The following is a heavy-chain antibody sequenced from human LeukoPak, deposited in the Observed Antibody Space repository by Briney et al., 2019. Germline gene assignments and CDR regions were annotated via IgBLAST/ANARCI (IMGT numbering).Heavy chain of an antibody. J-gene: IGHJ6*02. CDR2: IHYGGST. Sequence: KPSETLSHTCTVSRGSISSSNHYWGWIRQPPGKGLEWIGNIHYGGSTNYNPSLKSRVTVSVDTSRNQFSLKLNSVTAADTAVYYCARSGFGSGTYAYYGMDVWGQGTTVTVSS. CDR1: RGSISSSNHY. V-gene: IGHV4-39*01. D-gene: IGHD3-10*01. CDR3: ARSGFGSGTYAYYGMDV.